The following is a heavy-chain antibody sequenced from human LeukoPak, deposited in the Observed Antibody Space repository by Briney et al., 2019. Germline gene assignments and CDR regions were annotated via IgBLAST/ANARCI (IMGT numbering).Heavy chain of an antibody. V-gene: IGHV3-30*18. CDR3: AKDGSSGWYWRYYYYYMDV. J-gene: IGHJ6*03. D-gene: IGHD6-19*01. Sequence: LSLTCTVSGGSISSSSYYWGWVRQPPGKGLEWVAVISYDGSNKYYADSVKGRFTISRDNSKNTLYLQMNSLRAEDTAVYYCAKDGSSGWYWRYYYYYMDVWGKGTTVTVSS. CDR1: GGSISSSSYY. CDR2: ISYDGSNK.